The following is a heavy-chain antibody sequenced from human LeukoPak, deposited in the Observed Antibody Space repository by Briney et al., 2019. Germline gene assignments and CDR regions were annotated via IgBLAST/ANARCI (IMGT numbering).Heavy chain of an antibody. J-gene: IGHJ6*02. CDR3: AAVRSSYYYYGMDV. Sequence: SEKVSCKASGFTFTSSTMQWVRQARGQRLEWIGWIVVGSGNTHYAQKFQERVTITRDMSTSTAYMELSSLRSEDTAVYYCAAVRSSYYYYGMDVWGQGTTVTVSS. V-gene: IGHV1-58*02. CDR2: IVVGSGNT. D-gene: IGHD6-6*01. CDR1: GFTFTSST.